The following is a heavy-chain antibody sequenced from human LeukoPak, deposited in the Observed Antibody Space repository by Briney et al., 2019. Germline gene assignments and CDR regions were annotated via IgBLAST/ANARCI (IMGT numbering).Heavy chain of an antibody. V-gene: IGHV3-33*01. CDR3: ARSYADGTADY. CDR2: IWYDGSNK. D-gene: IGHD2-2*01. Sequence: SGGSLRLSCTTSGFTFSSYGMHWVRQAPGKGLEWVAVIWYDGSNKYYADSVKGRFTISRDNSRNTLCLQMNNLRAEDTAVYFCARSYADGTADYWGQGTLVTVSS. CDR1: GFTFSSYG. J-gene: IGHJ4*02.